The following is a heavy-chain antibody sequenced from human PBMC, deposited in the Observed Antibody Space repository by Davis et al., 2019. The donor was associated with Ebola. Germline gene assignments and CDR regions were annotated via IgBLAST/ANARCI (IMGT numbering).Heavy chain of an antibody. CDR1: VITFSSYA. CDR3: ARGVRLRFLEWLYYYGMDV. Sequence: GGSLRLSCADSVITFSSYAMTWVRQAPGKGLEWVSAISGSGGNTYYADSVKGRFTISRDNSKNTLYLQMNSLRAEDTAVYYCARGVRLRFLEWLYYYGMDVWGKGTTVTVSS. CDR2: ISGSGGNT. D-gene: IGHD3-3*01. J-gene: IGHJ6*04. V-gene: IGHV3-23*01.